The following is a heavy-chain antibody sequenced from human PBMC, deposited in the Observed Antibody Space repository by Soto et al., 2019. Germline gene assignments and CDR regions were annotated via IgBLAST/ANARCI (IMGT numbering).Heavy chain of an antibody. CDR3: ARHLTVRGVPPRWFDP. Sequence: SETLSLTCTVSGGSISSSSYYWGWIRQPPGKGLEWIGSIYYSGSTYYNPSLKSRVTISVDTSKNQFSLKLSSVTAADTAVYYCARHLTVRGVPPRWFDPWGQGTLVTVSS. J-gene: IGHJ5*02. CDR1: GGSISSSSYY. CDR2: IYYSGST. D-gene: IGHD3-10*01. V-gene: IGHV4-39*01.